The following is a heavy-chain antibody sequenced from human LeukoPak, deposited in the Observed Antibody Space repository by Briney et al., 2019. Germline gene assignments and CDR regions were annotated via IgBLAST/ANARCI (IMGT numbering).Heavy chain of an antibody. J-gene: IGHJ3*02. CDR2: ISYDGSNK. D-gene: IGHD1-26*01. V-gene: IGHV3-30*18. CDR3: AKASIVGATFDI. CDR1: GFTFSSYG. Sequence: PGRSLRLSCAASGFTFSSYGMHWVRQAPGKGLEWVAVISYDGSNKYYADSVKGRFTISRDNSKNTLYLQMNSLRAEDTAVYYCAKASIVGATFDIWGQGTMVTVSS.